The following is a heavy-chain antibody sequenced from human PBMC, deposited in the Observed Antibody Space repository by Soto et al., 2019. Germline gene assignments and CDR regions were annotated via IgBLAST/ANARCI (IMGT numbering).Heavy chain of an antibody. J-gene: IGHJ4*02. V-gene: IGHV4-59*01. D-gene: IGHD4-17*01. CDR2: VYDSGNT. CDR3: ARGTYYADHDLPHDY. CDR1: GGSISSYY. Sequence: SETLSLTCTVSGGSISSYYWTWIRQPPGKGLEWIGSVYDSGNTNHNPSLRSRITMLVDMSKNQFSLRLSSVTAADTAVYYCARGTYYADHDLPHDYWGQGTLVTVSS.